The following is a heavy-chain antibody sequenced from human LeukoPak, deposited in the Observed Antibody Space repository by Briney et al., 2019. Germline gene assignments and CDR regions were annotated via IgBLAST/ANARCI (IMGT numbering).Heavy chain of an antibody. CDR3: ATEPTRTPYYYMDV. D-gene: IGHD1-1*01. V-gene: IGHV4-4*07. Sequence: PSETLSLTCTVSGGSISNYYWNWIRQPAGKGLEWIWRISSSGSANYNTSLKSRVTLSVDTPKNQLSLILNSVTAADTAVFYCATEPTRTPYYYMDVWGTGTTVIVSS. CDR2: ISSSGSA. CDR1: GGSISNYY. J-gene: IGHJ6*03.